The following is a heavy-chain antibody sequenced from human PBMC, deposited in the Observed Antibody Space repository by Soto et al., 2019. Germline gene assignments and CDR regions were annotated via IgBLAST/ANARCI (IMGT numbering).Heavy chain of an antibody. CDR3: ARIFLTVTTYPLDAMYV. Sequence: QVQLQESGPGLVKPSETLSLTCTVSGGSVSSGSFYWSWIRQPPGKGLEWIGYIFYSGSTNYNPYLKSRVTISRDTSKNLFSLKLSSVTAADTALYYCARIFLTVTTYPLDAMYVWGQGTTVTVSS. J-gene: IGHJ6*02. CDR2: IFYSGST. D-gene: IGHD4-4*01. V-gene: IGHV4-61*01. CDR1: GGSVSSGSFY.